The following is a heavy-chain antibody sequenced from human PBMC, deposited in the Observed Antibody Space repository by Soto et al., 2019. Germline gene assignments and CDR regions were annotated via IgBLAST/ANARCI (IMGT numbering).Heavy chain of an antibody. CDR2: IYTSGST. CDR3: ARGRDYYDSSGWFYYYYGMDV. V-gene: IGHV4-4*07. D-gene: IGHD3-22*01. CDR1: GGSISSYY. Sequence: QVQLQESGPGLVKPSETLSLTCTVSGGSISSYYWSWIRQPAGKGLEWIGRIYTSGSTNYNPSLKSRVTMSVDTSKNQFSLKLVSVTAADTALYYCARGRDYYDSSGWFYYYYGMDVWGQGTTVTVSS. J-gene: IGHJ6*02.